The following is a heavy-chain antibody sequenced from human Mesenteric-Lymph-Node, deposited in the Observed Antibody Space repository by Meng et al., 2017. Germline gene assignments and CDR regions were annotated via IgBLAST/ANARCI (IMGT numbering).Heavy chain of an antibody. CDR1: GFTFSSYW. J-gene: IGHJ4*02. Sequence: GESLKISCAASGFTFSSYWMHWVRQAPGKGLEWVSYISSSSSYIYYADSVKGRFTISRDNAKNSLYLQMNSLRAEDTAVYYCAREGLEIGYDFAHFDYWGQGTLVTVSS. V-gene: IGHV3-21*01. D-gene: IGHD5-12*01. CDR2: ISSSSSYI. CDR3: AREGLEIGYDFAHFDY.